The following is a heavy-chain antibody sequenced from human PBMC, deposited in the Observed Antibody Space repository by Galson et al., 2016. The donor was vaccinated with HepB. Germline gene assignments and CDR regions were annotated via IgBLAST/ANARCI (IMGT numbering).Heavy chain of an antibody. Sequence: ETLSLTCAVSGASINSNNWWTWVRQTPGRGPEWIGEMYHSGTTYYNPSLQGRVTISLDTSNNQFSLRLTSVTAADPAIYYCANVRAGCSYTSCYFDSWGQGTLVTVSS. D-gene: IGHD2-2*01. J-gene: IGHJ4*02. V-gene: IGHV4-4*02. CDR3: ANVRAGCSYTSCYFDS. CDR2: MYHSGTT. CDR1: GASINSNNW.